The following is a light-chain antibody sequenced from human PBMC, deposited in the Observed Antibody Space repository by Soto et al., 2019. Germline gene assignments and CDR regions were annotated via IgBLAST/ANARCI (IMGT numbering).Light chain of an antibody. CDR2: DAS. V-gene: IGKV1-5*01. J-gene: IGKJ1*01. Sequence: IHITQTPFTLSATVLDRVTISCRAIHSISSWLAWYQQKPGKAPKFLIYDASSLESGVPSRFSGSGSGTEFTLTITSVPPDDFATYYCQHYNSYGTFGQGTKVDIK. CDR1: HSISSW. CDR3: QHYNSYGT.